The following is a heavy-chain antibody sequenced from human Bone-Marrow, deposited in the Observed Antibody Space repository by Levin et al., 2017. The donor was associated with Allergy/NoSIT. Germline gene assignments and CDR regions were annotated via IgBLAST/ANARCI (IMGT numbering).Heavy chain of an antibody. V-gene: IGHV3-21*01. CDR1: GFTFSTYY. CDR2: ISDRNSDI. D-gene: IGHD3-9*01. Sequence: GGSLRLSCAASGFTFSTYYMNWVRQAPGKGLEWVSSISDRNSDIQYADSMKGRCTISRDNTKNSLYLQMNSLGAEDTAVYYCARAAALTSPLTYWGQGTLVTVSS. CDR3: ARAAALTSPLTY. J-gene: IGHJ4*02.